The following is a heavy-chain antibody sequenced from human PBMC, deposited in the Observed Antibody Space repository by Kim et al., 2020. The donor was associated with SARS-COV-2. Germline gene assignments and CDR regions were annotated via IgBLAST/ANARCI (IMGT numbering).Heavy chain of an antibody. CDR1: GYSFPSYW. V-gene: IGHV5-51*01. CDR3: ARLDCGGDCYAHWYFDL. D-gene: IGHD2-21*02. J-gene: IGHJ2*01. Sequence: GESLKISCKGSGYSFPSYWIAWVRQLPGKGLEWMGIIYPGDSDTRYSPSFQGQVTISADKSISTAYLQWSSLKASDTAMYYCARLDCGGDCYAHWYFDLWGRGTLVTVSS. CDR2: IYPGDSDT.